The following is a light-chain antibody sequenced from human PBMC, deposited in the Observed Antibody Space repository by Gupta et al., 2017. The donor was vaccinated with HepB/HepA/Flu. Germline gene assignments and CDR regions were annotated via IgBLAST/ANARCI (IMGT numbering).Light chain of an antibody. CDR1: QSVSSSY. CDR3: QQYGSSPMCS. V-gene: IGKV3-20*01. Sequence: EIVLTKSPGTLSLSPGTRATLSCRASQSVSSSYLAWYQQKPGQAPRLLIYGASSRATGIPDRFSGSGSGTDFTLTISRLEPEDVAVYYCQQYGSSPMCSFGQGTKLEIK. CDR2: GAS. J-gene: IGKJ2*04.